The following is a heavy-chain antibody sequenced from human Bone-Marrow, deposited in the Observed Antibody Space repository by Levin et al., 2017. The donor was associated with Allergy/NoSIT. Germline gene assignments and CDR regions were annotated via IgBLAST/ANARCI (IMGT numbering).Heavy chain of an antibody. D-gene: IGHD3-3*02. Sequence: HTGGSLRLSCAASGFTFSTYAMTWVRLAPGRGLEWVSAITGTGDTTYYADSVKGRFTISRDNSKSTLYLQMNNLRAEDAAVYYCANSTLAQGWFAPWGQGTLVTVSS. V-gene: IGHV3-23*01. CDR1: GFTFSTYA. CDR2: ITGTGDTT. J-gene: IGHJ5*02. CDR3: ANSTLAQGWFAP.